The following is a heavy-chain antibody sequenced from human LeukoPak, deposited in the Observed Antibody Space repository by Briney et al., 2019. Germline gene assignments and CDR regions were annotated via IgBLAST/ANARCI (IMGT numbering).Heavy chain of an antibody. D-gene: IGHD5-24*01. V-gene: IGHV3-23*01. J-gene: IGHJ4*02. CDR2: ICGSGGST. CDR1: GFTFSSYS. CDR3: AKEAAETWLQPGFDY. Sequence: GGSLTLSCAASGFTFSSYSMSWVHQAPGKGLEWVAAICGSGGSTYSADSVKGRFTISRDNSKNTLYLQMNSLTAEDTAVYYCAKEAAETWLQPGFDYWGQGTLVTVSS.